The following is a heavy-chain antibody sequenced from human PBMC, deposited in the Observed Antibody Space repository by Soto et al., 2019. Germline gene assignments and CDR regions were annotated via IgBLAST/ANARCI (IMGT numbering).Heavy chain of an antibody. J-gene: IGHJ5*02. D-gene: IGHD6-19*01. CDR2: ISPYNGDT. V-gene: IGHV1-18*01. CDR1: GYTFTSYG. CDR3: VRDASSGDRGWWDP. Sequence: QVQLVQSGTAVKKPGASVMVSCTTSGYTFTSYGISWVRQAPGQGLEWMGLISPYNGDTIDARKFQGRVIVTADTATSTVDMELRSLRSDDTAVYYWVRDASSGDRGWWDPWGQGTLVTVSS.